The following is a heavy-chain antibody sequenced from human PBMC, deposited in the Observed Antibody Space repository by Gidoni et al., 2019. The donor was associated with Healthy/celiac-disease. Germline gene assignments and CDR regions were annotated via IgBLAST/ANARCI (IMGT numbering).Heavy chain of an antibody. V-gene: IGHV3-30*04. Sequence: QVQLVESGGGVVQPGRSLRLSCAASGFPFSSYAMPWVRQAPGKGLEWVAVISYDGSNKYYADSVKGRFTISRDNSKNTLYLQMNSLRAEDTAVYYCARDQYYYDSSGYSLGAFDIWGQGTMVTVSS. J-gene: IGHJ3*02. CDR2: ISYDGSNK. D-gene: IGHD3-22*01. CDR3: ARDQYYYDSSGYSLGAFDI. CDR1: GFPFSSYA.